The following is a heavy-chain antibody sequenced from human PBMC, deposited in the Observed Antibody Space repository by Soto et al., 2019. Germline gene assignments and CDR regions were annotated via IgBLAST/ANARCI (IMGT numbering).Heavy chain of an antibody. V-gene: IGHV3-30-3*01. J-gene: IGHJ6*02. CDR1: GFTFSSYA. CDR2: ISYDGSNK. D-gene: IGHD1-1*01. Sequence: QVQLVESGGGVVQPGRSLRLSCAASGFTFSSYAMHWVRQAPGKGLEWVAVISYDGSNKYSADSVKGRFTISRDNSKITLYLQMNSLRSEDTAVYYCARDRLRSNWHAFPYYCYGMDVWGQGTTVTVSS. CDR3: ARDRLRSNWHAFPYYCYGMDV.